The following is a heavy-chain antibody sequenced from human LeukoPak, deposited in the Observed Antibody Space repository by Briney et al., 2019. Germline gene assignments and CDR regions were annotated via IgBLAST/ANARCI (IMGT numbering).Heavy chain of an antibody. V-gene: IGHV1-2*02. J-gene: IGHJ4*02. CDR2: INPNSGGT. D-gene: IGHD1-7*01. CDR1: GYTFSGYY. CDR3: AKGRDWTYEY. Sequence: WASVKVSCKASGYTFSGYYMHWVRQAPGQGLEWMGWINPNSGGTKYAQNFQGRVTMTRDTSISTAYMEVSRLTSDDTAVYYCAKGRDWTYEYWGQGTLVTVSS.